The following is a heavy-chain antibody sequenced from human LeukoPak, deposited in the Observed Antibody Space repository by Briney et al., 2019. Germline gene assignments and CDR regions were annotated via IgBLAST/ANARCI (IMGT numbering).Heavy chain of an antibody. Sequence: GGSLRLSCAASGFTFSNYGMHWVRQAPGKGLEWVAFIRYDGSNKYYADSVKGRFTISRDSSKNTLFLEMNSLRVEDTDVYYCAKRHTTGWYLFDYWGQGTLVTVSS. CDR2: IRYDGSNK. CDR3: AKRHTTGWYLFDY. CDR1: GFTFSNYG. V-gene: IGHV3-30*02. J-gene: IGHJ4*02. D-gene: IGHD6-19*01.